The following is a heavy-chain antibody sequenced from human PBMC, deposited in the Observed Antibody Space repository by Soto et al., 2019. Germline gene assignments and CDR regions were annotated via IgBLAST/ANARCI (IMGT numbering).Heavy chain of an antibody. D-gene: IGHD3-3*01. CDR1: GGTFSSYA. J-gene: IGHJ4*02. Sequence: SVKVSCKASGGTFSSYAISWVLQAPGQGLEWMGGIIPIFGTANYAQKFQGRVTITADKSTSTAYMELSSLRSEDTAVYYCARVGLRFLEWLHPVNYYFDYWGQGTLVTVSS. V-gene: IGHV1-69*06. CDR2: IIPIFGTA. CDR3: ARVGLRFLEWLHPVNYYFDY.